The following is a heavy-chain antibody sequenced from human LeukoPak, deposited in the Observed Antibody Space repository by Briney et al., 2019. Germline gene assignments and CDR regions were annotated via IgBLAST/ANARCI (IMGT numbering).Heavy chain of an antibody. Sequence: ASVKVSCKASGYTFTDFGFIWVRQAPGQGLEWMGWVSTYNGDTDYAKKFEDRVTMTTESSTQTTFMELRNLRSDDTAVYYCARAESMALYFLYWGQGTLVSVSS. J-gene: IGHJ1*01. D-gene: IGHD1-14*01. CDR3: ARAESMALYFLY. V-gene: IGHV1-18*01. CDR1: GYTFTDFG. CDR2: VSTYNGDT.